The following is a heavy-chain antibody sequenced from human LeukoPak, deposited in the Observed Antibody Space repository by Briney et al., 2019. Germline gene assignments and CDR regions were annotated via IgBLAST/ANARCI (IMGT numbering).Heavy chain of an antibody. V-gene: IGHV1-69*13. CDR3: ASFAQLAHCSNGNCYDWFDP. CDR1: GGTFNNYA. J-gene: IGHJ5*02. CDR2: IIVVFGTT. Sequence: ASVKVSCKASGGTFNNYAINWVRQAPGQGLEWIGGIIVVFGTTDYAHRLQGRVTIIADESTSTVHMELSSLRSEDTAVYYCASFAQLAHCSNGNCYDWFDPWGQGTPVIVSS. D-gene: IGHD2-15*01.